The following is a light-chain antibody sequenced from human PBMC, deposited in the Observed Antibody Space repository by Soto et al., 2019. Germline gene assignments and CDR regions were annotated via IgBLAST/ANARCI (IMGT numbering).Light chain of an antibody. CDR3: QQYYNWPIT. CDR1: QSINSD. CDR2: GAS. J-gene: IGKJ5*01. Sequence: EIVMTQSPATLSVSPGETTRLSCRASQSINSDVAWYQQKVGQTPRLLIHGASTRATGIAARFSGSGSGTEFTLTISSLQSEDFAVYYCQQYYNWPITFGQGTRLEI. V-gene: IGKV3D-15*01.